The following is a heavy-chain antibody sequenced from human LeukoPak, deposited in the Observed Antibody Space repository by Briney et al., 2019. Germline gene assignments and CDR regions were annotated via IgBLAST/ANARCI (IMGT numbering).Heavy chain of an antibody. CDR2: IYHSGST. CDR3: ARVQLELYYFMDV. Sequence: SETLSLTCTVSGGSISSGGYYWSWIRQPPGKGLEWIGYIYHSGSTYYNPSLKSRVTISVDRSKNQFSLKLSSVTAADTAVYYCARVQLELYYFMDVWGKGTTVTVSS. D-gene: IGHD1-26*01. V-gene: IGHV4-30-2*01. J-gene: IGHJ6*03. CDR1: GGSISSGGYY.